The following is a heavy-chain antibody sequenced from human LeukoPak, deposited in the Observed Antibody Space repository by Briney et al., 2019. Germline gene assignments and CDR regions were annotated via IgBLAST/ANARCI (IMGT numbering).Heavy chain of an antibody. CDR2: INHSGST. CDR3: ARGPLRSGYYRPNWFDP. CDR1: GGSFSGYY. D-gene: IGHD3-3*01. J-gene: IGHJ5*02. Sequence: SETLSLTCAVYGGSFSGYYWSWIRQPPGRGLEWIGEINHSGSTNYNPSLKSRVTISVDTSKNQFSLKLSSVTAADTAVYYCARGPLRSGYYRPNWFDPWGQGTLATVSS. V-gene: IGHV4-34*01.